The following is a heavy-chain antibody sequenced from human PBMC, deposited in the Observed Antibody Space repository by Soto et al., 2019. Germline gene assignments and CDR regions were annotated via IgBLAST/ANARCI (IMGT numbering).Heavy chain of an antibody. Sequence: QVQLVQSGAEVKKPGSSVQVSCKASGGTFSSYAISWVRQAPGHGLAWMGGIIPIFGTANYAQKFQGRVRITADESTSTAYMELRSLRSEDTAVYYCATTPPNPSGSYHDYWGQGTLVTVSS. CDR1: GGTFSSYA. V-gene: IGHV1-69*01. D-gene: IGHD1-26*01. J-gene: IGHJ4*02. CDR3: ATTPPNPSGSYHDY. CDR2: IIPIFGTA.